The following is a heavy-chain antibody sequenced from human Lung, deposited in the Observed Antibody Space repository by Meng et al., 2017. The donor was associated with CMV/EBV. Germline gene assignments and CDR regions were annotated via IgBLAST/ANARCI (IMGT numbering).Heavy chain of an antibody. D-gene: IGHD1-26*01. Sequence: GESLKISCAASGFTFSSYSMNWVRQAPGKGLEWVSSISSSSSYIYYADSAKGRFTISRDNAKNSLYLQMNSLRAEDTAVYYCARDRYSGSSDAFDIWGQGXMVTVSS. V-gene: IGHV3-21*01. CDR1: GFTFSSYS. CDR2: ISSSSSYI. J-gene: IGHJ3*02. CDR3: ARDRYSGSSDAFDI.